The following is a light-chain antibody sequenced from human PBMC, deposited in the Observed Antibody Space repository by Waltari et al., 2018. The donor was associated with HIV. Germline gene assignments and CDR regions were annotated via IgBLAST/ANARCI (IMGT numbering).Light chain of an antibody. CDR2: GNQ. V-gene: IGLV1-40*01. CDR3: QSYDITLSASVV. Sequence: QSVLTQPPSVSGAPGQRVTISCTGSTSNIGADHDVHWYQQIPGPAPKLLSSGNQNRPALVPDRFSASKSDTSASLTITGLQADDDADYFCQSYDITLSASVVFGGGTKLTVL. J-gene: IGLJ2*01. CDR1: TSNIGADHD.